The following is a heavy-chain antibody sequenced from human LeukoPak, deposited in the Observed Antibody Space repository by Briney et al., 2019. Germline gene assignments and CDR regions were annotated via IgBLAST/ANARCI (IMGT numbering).Heavy chain of an antibody. Sequence: ASVKVSCKASGGTFSSYAISGVRQAPGQGLEWMGGIIPIFGTANYAQKFQGRVTITADESTSTAYMELSSLRSEDTAVYYCASSTVAGSYYYYYYMDVWGKGTTVTVSS. V-gene: IGHV1-69*13. CDR2: IIPIFGTA. CDR1: GGTFSSYA. CDR3: ASSTVAGSYYYYYYMDV. D-gene: IGHD6-19*01. J-gene: IGHJ6*03.